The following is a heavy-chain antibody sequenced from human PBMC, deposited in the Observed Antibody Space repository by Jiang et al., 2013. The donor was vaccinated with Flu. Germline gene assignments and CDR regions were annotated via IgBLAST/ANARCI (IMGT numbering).Heavy chain of an antibody. J-gene: IGHJ4*02. CDR2: ISYDGSNK. V-gene: IGHV3-30*03. CDR1: GFTFSNYG. Sequence: VQLLESGGGVVQPGRSLRLSCAASGFTFSNYGMHWVRQAPGKGLEWVAVISYDGSNKFYADSVRGRFTISRDNSENTLYLQMNSLRGEDTSVYYCATGPNSGSRYWGQGTLVTVSS. D-gene: IGHD1-26*01. CDR3: ATGPNSGSRY.